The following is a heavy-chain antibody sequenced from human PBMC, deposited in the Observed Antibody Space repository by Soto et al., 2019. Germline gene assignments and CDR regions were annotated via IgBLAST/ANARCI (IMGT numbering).Heavy chain of an antibody. Sequence: GSLRLSCAASGFTFSSYAMSWVREAPGRVLEWGSGISGSGGSTYYEDPVKGRFTISRDNSKNMMYVQMNSMRAEDTALYYCAKILKTKNDGMEVWGQGTTVTVSS. V-gene: IGHV3-23*01. CDR3: AKILKTKNDGMEV. CDR2: ISGSGGST. J-gene: IGHJ6*02. CDR1: GFTFSSYA.